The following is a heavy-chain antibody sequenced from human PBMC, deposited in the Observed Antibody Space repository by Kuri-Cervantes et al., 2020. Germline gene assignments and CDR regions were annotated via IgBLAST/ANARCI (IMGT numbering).Heavy chain of an antibody. CDR1: GYTFTGYY. CDR3: ATESALTTLIRHPYYYYGMDV. J-gene: IGHJ6*02. Sequence: ASVKVSCKASGYTFTGYYMHWVRQAPGQGLEWMGWINLNSGGTNYAQKFQGRVTMTRDTSISTAYMELSGLRSDDTAVYYCATESALTTLIRHPYYYYGMDVWGQGTTVTVSS. CDR2: INLNSGGT. D-gene: IGHD1-1*01. V-gene: IGHV1-2*02.